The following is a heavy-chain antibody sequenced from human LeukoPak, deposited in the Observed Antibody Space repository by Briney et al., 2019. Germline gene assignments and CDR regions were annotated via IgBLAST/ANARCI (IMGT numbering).Heavy chain of an antibody. J-gene: IGHJ5*02. CDR2: IYHSGGA. CDR1: GGSVSSGGYH. D-gene: IGHD4-11*01. CDR3: ARVGHLTNNWFDP. Sequence: SETLSLTCSVSGGSVSSGGYHWSWIRQPPGKGLEWIGYIYHSGGANYNPSLKSRVTISVDTSKNHFSLNLSSVTAADTAVYYCARVGHLTNNWFDPWGQGSLVSVSS. V-gene: IGHV4-61*03.